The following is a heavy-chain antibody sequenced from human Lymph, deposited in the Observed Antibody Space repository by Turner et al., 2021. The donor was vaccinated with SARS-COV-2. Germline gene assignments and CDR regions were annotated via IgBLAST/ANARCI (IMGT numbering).Heavy chain of an antibody. Sequence: EFQLVESGGGLVTPGGSLRLPGEPSGFTFSSYSINWVRQAPGKGLEWVSSITFTSSYIYYADSVKGRFTISRDNAKNSLYLQMNSLRAEDTAVYYCARGPPDFPYYFDYWGQGTLVTVSS. J-gene: IGHJ4*02. D-gene: IGHD2-21*02. CDR2: ITFTSSYI. V-gene: IGHV3-21*01. CDR3: ARGPPDFPYYFDY. CDR1: GFTFSSYS.